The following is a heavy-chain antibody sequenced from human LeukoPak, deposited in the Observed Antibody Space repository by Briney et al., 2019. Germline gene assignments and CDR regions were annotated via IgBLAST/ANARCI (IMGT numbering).Heavy chain of an antibody. CDR1: GFTFSSYW. Sequence: GGSLRLSCAASGFTFSSYWMTWVRQVPGKGLEWVGNIKRDGSERYYVDSVKGRFTISRDNAKNSLYLQMNSLRAEDTAVYYCARDYGSGSYYSPFDYWGQGTLVTVSS. V-gene: IGHV3-7*01. CDR2: IKRDGSER. CDR3: ARDYGSGSYYSPFDY. D-gene: IGHD3-10*01. J-gene: IGHJ4*02.